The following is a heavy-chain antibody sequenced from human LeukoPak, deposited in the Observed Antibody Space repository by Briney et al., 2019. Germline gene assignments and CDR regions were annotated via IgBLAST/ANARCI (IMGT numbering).Heavy chain of an antibody. J-gene: IGHJ5*02. Sequence: SETLSLTCTVSGGSISSSSYYWGWIRQPPGKGLEWIGSIYYSGSTYYNPSLKSRVTISVDTSKNQFSLKLSSVTAADTAVYYCARGGRRGVTPWFYWAWGQGTLVTVSS. CDR1: GGSISSSSYY. D-gene: IGHD3-9*01. V-gene: IGHV4-39*07. CDR2: IYYSGST. CDR3: ARGGRRGVTPWFYWA.